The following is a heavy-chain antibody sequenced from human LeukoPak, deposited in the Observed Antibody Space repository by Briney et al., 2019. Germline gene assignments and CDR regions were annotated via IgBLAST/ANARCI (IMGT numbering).Heavy chain of an antibody. CDR1: GFTLSDHY. J-gene: IGHJ4*02. D-gene: IGHD2-21*01. Sequence: RSGGSLRLSCGASGFTLSDHYMDWVRQAPGKGLEWVGRSRDKANSYSTEYAASVKGRFTISRGDSKNSLYLQMNSLKTEDTAVYYCAPLSPIDWGQGTLVTVSS. CDR3: APLSPID. CDR2: SRDKANSYST. V-gene: IGHV3-72*01.